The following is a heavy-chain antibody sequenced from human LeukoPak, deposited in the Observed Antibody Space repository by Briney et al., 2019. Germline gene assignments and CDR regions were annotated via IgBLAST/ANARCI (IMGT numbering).Heavy chain of an antibody. V-gene: IGHV3-23*01. D-gene: IGHD3-22*01. Sequence: GGSLRLSCAASGFTFSSYVVNWVRQAPGKGLEWVSAISGSGGSTFYADSVKGRFTISRDNSKNTLYLQMSSLRAGDTAVYYCAKDRGRYYDSSGYYWGYYFDSWGQGILVTVST. CDR3: AKDRGRYYDSSGYYWGYYFDS. CDR1: GFTFSSYV. CDR2: ISGSGGST. J-gene: IGHJ4*02.